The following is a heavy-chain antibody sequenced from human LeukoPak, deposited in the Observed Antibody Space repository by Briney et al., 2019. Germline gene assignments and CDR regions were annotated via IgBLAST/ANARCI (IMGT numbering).Heavy chain of an antibody. J-gene: IGHJ4*02. D-gene: IGHD3-9*01. CDR3: ARHDDILTGYFDY. V-gene: IGHV4-59*08. Sequence: PSETLSLTCAVYGGSFSGYFWSWIRQPPGKGLEWIGYIYYSGSTNYNPSLKSRVTISVDTSKNQFSLKLSSVTAADTAVYYCARHDDILTGYFDYWGQGTLVTVSS. CDR2: IYYSGST. CDR1: GGSFSGYF.